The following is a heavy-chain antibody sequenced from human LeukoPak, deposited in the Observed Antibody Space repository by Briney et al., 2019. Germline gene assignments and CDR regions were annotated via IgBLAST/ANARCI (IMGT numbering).Heavy chain of an antibody. V-gene: IGHV3-30-3*01. D-gene: IGHD1-1*01. CDR1: GFTFSSYA. CDR2: ISYDGSNK. J-gene: IGHJ5*02. Sequence: GGSLRLSCAASGFTFSSYAMHWVRQAPGKGLEWVAVISYDGSNKYYADSVKGRFTISRDNSKNTLYLQMISLRAEDTALYHCARGGTTEGTGRSWFDPWGQGTLVTVSS. CDR3: ARGGTTEGTGRSWFDP.